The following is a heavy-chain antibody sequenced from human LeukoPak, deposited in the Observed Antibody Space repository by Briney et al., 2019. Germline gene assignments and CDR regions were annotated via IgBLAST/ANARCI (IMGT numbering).Heavy chain of an antibody. CDR3: ARRGEF. J-gene: IGHJ4*02. D-gene: IGHD3-16*01. Sequence: SQTLSLTCTVSGGSISSGSYYWSWIRQPAGKGLEWIGRIYASGSTNYNPSLKSRVTISVDTSKNQFSLKLSSVTAADTAVYYCARRGEFWGQGTLVTVSS. CDR1: GGSISSGSYY. V-gene: IGHV4-61*02. CDR2: IYASGST.